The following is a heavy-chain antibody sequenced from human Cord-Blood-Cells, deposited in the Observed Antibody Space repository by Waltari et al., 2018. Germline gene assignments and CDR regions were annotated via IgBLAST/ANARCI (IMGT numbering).Heavy chain of an antibody. D-gene: IGHD5-12*01. CDR3: TTDLVATITDY. CDR2: IKSKTDGGKT. J-gene: IGHJ4*02. Sequence: EVQLVESGGGLVKPGGSLRLSCAASGFTFSNAWMSWVRQAPGKGLEWVGRIKSKTDGGKTDYAAPVKGRFTISRDDSKNTLYLQMNSLKTEDTAVYYCTTDLVATITDYWGQGTLVTVSS. CDR1: GFTFSNAW. V-gene: IGHV3-15*01.